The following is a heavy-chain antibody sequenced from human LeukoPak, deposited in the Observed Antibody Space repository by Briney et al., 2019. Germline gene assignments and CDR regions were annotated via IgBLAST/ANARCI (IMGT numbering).Heavy chain of an antibody. CDR2: IRQDGSGK. J-gene: IGHJ4*02. CDR1: GFTLSSYW. CDR3: AREDQQWPVLDY. Sequence: GGSLRLSCAASGFTLSSYWMSWVRQAPGKGLEWVANIRQDGSGKYYVDSVKGRFTISRDNAKNSLYLQMNSLRAEDTAVYYCAREDQQWPVLDYWGQGTLVTVSS. D-gene: IGHD6-19*01. V-gene: IGHV3-7*03.